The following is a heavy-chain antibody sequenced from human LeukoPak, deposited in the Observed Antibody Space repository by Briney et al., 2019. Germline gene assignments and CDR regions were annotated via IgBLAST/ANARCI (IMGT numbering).Heavy chain of an antibody. CDR1: GYTFTGYY. CDR2: INPNSGGT. D-gene: IGHD3-3*01. V-gene: IGHV1-2*02. CDR3: ARDRSGYAPHFDH. Sequence: GASVKVSCKASGYTFTGYYMHWVRQAPGQGLEWMGWINPNSGGTNYAQKFQGRVTMTRDTSISTAYMELSRLRSDDTAVYYCARDRSGYAPHFDHWGQGTLVTVSS. J-gene: IGHJ4*02.